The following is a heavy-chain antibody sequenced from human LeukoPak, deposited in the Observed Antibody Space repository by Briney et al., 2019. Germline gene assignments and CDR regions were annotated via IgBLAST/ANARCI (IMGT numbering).Heavy chain of an antibody. J-gene: IGHJ4*02. D-gene: IGHD3-3*01. CDR1: GFTFNNYG. CDR2: LRYDGSNK. Sequence: PGGSLRLSCAASGFTFNNYGMHWVRQAPGKGLEWVSFLRYDGSNKYHADSVKGRFTISRDNSKNTLYLQMNSLRAEDTAVYYCARSRNTFGVGMRYFDYWGQGTLVTVSS. CDR3: ARSRNTFGVGMRYFDY. V-gene: IGHV3-30*02.